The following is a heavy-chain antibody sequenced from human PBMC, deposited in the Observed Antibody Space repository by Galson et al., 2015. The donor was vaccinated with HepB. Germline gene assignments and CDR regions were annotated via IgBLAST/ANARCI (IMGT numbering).Heavy chain of an antibody. J-gene: IGHJ4*02. Sequence: SLRLSCAASGFTFSTYAMSWVRQAPGKGLQWVSSISGAGGSIYYADYVKDRFTISRDNSQNTLYLRMNSLRAEDTALYYCASHMALFGAPLDSWGQGTLATVSS. V-gene: IGHV3-23*01. CDR2: ISGAGGSI. CDR1: GFTFSTYA. CDR3: ASHMALFGAPLDS. D-gene: IGHD3-3*01.